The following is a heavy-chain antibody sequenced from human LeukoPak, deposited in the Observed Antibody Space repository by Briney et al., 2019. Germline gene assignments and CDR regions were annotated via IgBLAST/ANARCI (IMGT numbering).Heavy chain of an antibody. V-gene: IGHV3-30-3*01. CDR3: ARDILGYYDSSGYELDY. J-gene: IGHJ4*02. CDR2: ISYDGSNK. CDR1: GFTFSSYA. D-gene: IGHD3-22*01. Sequence: GGSLRLSCAASGFTFSSYAMHWVRQAPGKGLEWVAVISYDGSNKYYADSMKGRFTISRDNSKNTLYLQMNSLRAEDTAVYYCARDILGYYDSSGYELDYWGQGTLVTVSS.